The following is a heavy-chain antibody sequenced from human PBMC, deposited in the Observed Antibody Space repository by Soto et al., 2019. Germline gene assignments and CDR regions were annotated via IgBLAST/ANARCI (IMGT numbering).Heavy chain of an antibody. CDR2: ISGSGGST. V-gene: IGHV3-23*01. J-gene: IGHJ6*02. CDR3: AKRASIAVAGTVAYGMDV. Sequence: PVGSLRLSCAASGFTFSSYAMSWVRQAPGKGLEWVSAISGSGGSTYYADSVKGRFTISRDNSKNTLYLQMNSLRAEDTAVYYCAKRASIAVAGTVAYGMDVCGQGTTVTVSS. D-gene: IGHD6-19*01. CDR1: GFTFSSYA.